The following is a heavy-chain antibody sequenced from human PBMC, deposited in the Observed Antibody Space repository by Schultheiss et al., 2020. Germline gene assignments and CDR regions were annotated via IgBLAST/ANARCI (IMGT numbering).Heavy chain of an antibody. D-gene: IGHD4-23*01. CDR1: GFTFSKFA. Sequence: GESLKISCAASGFTFSKFATHWVRQAPGKGLEWVAVMSYDGGVTVYADSVKGRFTIARDNSKNTLYLQMNSLRGDDTAVYYCAKEQTTVVTPEGFDYWGQGALVTVSS. V-gene: IGHV3-30-3*02. J-gene: IGHJ4*02. CDR2: MSYDGGVT. CDR3: AKEQTTVVTPEGFDY.